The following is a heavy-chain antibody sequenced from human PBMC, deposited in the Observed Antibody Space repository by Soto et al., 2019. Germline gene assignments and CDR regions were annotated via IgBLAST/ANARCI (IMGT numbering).Heavy chain of an antibody. V-gene: IGHV3-7*01. D-gene: IGHD2-21*02. J-gene: IGHJ4*02. CDR2: IKPDGSAT. CDR3: ARAGYCGPGCYYYFDY. CDR1: GFTFGSYW. Sequence: GGSLRLSCAVSGFTFGSYWMNWVRLIPGKGLEWVAYIKPDGSATYYVDSVEGRFTISRDNAKNSLYLQMNSLRVEDTSVYYCARAGYCGPGCYYYFDYWGQGTLVTVSS.